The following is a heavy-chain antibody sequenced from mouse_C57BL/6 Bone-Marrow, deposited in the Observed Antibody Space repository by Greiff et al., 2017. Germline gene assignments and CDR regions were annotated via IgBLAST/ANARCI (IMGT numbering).Heavy chain of an antibody. V-gene: IGHV3-6*01. CDR1: GYSITSGYY. D-gene: IGHD1-1*01. Sequence: EVKLMESGPGLVKPSQSLSLTCSVTGYSITSGYYWNWIRQFPGNKLEWMGYISYDGSNNYNPSLKNRISITRDTSKNQFFLKLNSVTTEDTATYYCARDRHYYGSSSYYFDYWGQGTTLTVSS. J-gene: IGHJ2*01. CDR2: ISYDGSN. CDR3: ARDRHYYGSSSYYFDY.